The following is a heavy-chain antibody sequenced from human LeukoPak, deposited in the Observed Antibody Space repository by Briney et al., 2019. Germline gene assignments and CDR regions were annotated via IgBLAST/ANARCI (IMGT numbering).Heavy chain of an antibody. D-gene: IGHD6-13*01. J-gene: IGHJ4*02. CDR3: ARLGIITAAGSNDY. V-gene: IGHV3-11*01. Sequence: GGSLRPSCAASKFTFSDYYMTWIRQAPGKGLEWVSYISYSGDTIYYADSVKGRFTVSRDNAKNLLYLQMNSLRAEDTAVYYCARLGIITAAGSNDYWGQGTLVTVSS. CDR2: ISYSGDTI. CDR1: KFTFSDYY.